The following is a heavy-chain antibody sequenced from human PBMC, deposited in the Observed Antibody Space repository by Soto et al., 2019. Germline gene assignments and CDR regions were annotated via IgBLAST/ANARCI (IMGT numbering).Heavy chain of an antibody. V-gene: IGHV1-69*01. CDR3: ARPDEGGYSSNHHYYYALDV. CDR1: GGTFRSYS. D-gene: IGHD2-15*01. CDR2: IIPIFDIT. J-gene: IGHJ6*02. Sequence: QVQLVQSGAEVKKPGSSVKVSCQASGGTFRSYSISWVRQAPGQGLEWMGGIIPIFDITNYAQKFQGRGTITADEPTSTAYMELSSLGSDDTAVYYCARPDEGGYSSNHHYYYALDVWGQGTTVTV.